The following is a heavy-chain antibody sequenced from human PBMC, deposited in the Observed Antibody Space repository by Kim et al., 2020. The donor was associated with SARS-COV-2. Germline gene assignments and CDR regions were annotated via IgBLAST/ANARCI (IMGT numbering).Heavy chain of an antibody. J-gene: IGHJ4*02. V-gene: IGHV1-58*01. D-gene: IGHD3-9*01. CDR3: AARGLRYFDWFDY. Sequence: YAQKFQERVTITRDMSTSTAYMELSSLRSEDTAVYYCAARGLRYFDWFDYWGQGTLVTVSS.